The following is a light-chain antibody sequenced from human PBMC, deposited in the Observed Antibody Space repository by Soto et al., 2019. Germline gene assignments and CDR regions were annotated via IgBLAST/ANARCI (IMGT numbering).Light chain of an antibody. CDR1: SSNIGNNY. CDR2: DNN. J-gene: IGLJ2*01. Sequence: QSVLTQSPSVYAAPGQKVTISCSGSSSNIGNNYVSWYQQLPGTAPKLLIYDNNKRPSGIPDRFSGSKSGTSATLGITGLQTGDEADYYCATWDTGLSAGVFGGGTK. V-gene: IGLV1-51*01. CDR3: ATWDTGLSAGV.